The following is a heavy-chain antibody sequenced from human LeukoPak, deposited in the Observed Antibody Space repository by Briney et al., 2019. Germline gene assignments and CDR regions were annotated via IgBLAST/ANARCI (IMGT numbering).Heavy chain of an antibody. Sequence: GASVKVSCKASGYTFTGYYLHWVRQAPGQGLEWMGCVNPNSGDTNYAQKFQGRVTMTRDTSISTAYMELSRMRSDDTAVYYCARSSTDYDFWSGYYPSDAFDIWGQGTMVTVSS. J-gene: IGHJ3*02. CDR2: VNPNSGDT. V-gene: IGHV1-2*02. CDR3: ARSSTDYDFWSGYYPSDAFDI. CDR1: GYTFTGYY. D-gene: IGHD3-3*01.